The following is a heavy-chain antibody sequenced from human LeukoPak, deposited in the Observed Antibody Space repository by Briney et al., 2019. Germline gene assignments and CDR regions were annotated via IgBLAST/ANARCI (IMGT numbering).Heavy chain of an antibody. D-gene: IGHD3-22*01. V-gene: IGHV4-39*07. CDR3: ARGVYDSSGYYLDY. Sequence: SETLSLTCTVSGGSIGSSSYYWGWIRQPPGKGLEWIGSIYYSGSTYYNPSLKSRVTISVDTSKNQFSLKLSSVTAADTAVYYCARGVYDSSGYYLDYWGQGTLVTVSS. CDR2: IYYSGST. CDR1: GGSIGSSSYY. J-gene: IGHJ4*02.